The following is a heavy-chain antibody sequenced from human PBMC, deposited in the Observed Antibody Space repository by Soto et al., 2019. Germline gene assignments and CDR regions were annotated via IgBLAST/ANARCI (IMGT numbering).Heavy chain of an antibody. CDR3: ARDLLAWGSRNYYYGMDV. J-gene: IGHJ6*02. CDR2: IIPIFGTA. CDR1: GGTFSSYA. V-gene: IGHV1-69*06. D-gene: IGHD3-16*01. Sequence: SVKVSCKASGGTFSSYAISWVRQAPGQGLEWMGGIIPIFGTANYAQKFQGRVTITADKSTSTAYMELSSLRSEDTAVYYCARDLLAWGSRNYYYGMDVWGQGTTVTVSS.